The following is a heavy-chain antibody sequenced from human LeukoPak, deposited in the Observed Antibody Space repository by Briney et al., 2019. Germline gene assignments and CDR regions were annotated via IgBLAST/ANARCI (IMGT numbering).Heavy chain of an antibody. CDR2: ISGSGGST. Sequence: QPGGSLRLSCATSGFTFSSYAISWVRQAPGKGLEWVSAISGSGGSTYYADSVKGRFTISRDNSKNTLYLQMNSLRAEDTAVYYCARDDGDYDLGRLWGQGTLVTVSS. V-gene: IGHV3-23*01. CDR3: ARDDGDYDLGRL. D-gene: IGHD4-17*01. CDR1: GFTFSSYA. J-gene: IGHJ4*02.